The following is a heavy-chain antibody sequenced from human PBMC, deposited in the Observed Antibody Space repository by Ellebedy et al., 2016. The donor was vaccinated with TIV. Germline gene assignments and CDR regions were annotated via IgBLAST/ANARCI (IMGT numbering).Heavy chain of an antibody. Sequence: GESLKISCAASGFTFTLYAMHWVRQAPGKGLEWVAVTSYHGINEWYADSVKDRFTISRDSSQNTLYLQMDSLRAEDTAVYYCASSPSQGYWGQGTLVTVSS. CDR2: TSYHGINE. CDR1: GFTFTLYA. V-gene: IGHV3-30*14. CDR3: ASSPSQGY. J-gene: IGHJ4*02.